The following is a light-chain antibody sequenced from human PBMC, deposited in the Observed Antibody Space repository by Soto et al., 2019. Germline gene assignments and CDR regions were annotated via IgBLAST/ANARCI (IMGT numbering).Light chain of an antibody. CDR1: QNNIFY. Sequence: DIQMTQSPSSLSASVGDRVTITCRASQNNIFYLNWYQQKPGEAPKLLIYAASNLQSGVPSRFSGSGSGTDFTLTISSLQPEDFATYFCQQSYTTPVYSFGQGTKVEIK. CDR3: QQSYTTPVYS. J-gene: IGKJ2*01. CDR2: AAS. V-gene: IGKV1-39*01.